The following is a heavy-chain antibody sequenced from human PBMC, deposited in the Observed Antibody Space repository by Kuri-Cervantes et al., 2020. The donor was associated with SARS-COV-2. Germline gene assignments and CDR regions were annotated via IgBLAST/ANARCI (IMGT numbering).Heavy chain of an antibody. J-gene: IGHJ5*02. V-gene: IGHV3-23*01. CDR3: AKVQQLGSSWYWFDP. CDR1: GFILSSHS. CDR2: ISGSGGST. D-gene: IGHD6-13*01. Sequence: GESLKISCAASGFILSSHSVNWVRQAPGKGLEWVSAISGSGGSTYYADSVKGRFTISRDNSKNTLYLQMNSLRAEDTAVYYCAKVQQLGSSWYWFDPWGQGTLVTVSS.